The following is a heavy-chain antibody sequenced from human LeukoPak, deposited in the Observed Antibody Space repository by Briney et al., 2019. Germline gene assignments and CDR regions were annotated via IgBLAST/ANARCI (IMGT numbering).Heavy chain of an antibody. CDR3: ARCSDSSGYYPY. J-gene: IGHJ4*02. Sequence: SETLSLTCTVSGGSISSYFWGWIRQPPGKGLEWIGYVYYSGSTKYNPSLKSRVTMSVDTSKNQFSLELNSVTAADTAVYYCARCSDSSGYYPYWGQGTLVTVSS. D-gene: IGHD3-22*01. CDR2: VYYSGST. V-gene: IGHV4-59*01. CDR1: GGSISSYF.